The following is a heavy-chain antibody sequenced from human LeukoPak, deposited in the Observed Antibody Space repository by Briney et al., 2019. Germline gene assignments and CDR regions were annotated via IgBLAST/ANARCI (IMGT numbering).Heavy chain of an antibody. Sequence: PGGSLRLSCAASGLTFRNFWMSWVRQAPGKGLEWVANINEDGSEKYYVDSVKGRFTISRDNAKNSLYLQMNSLRAEDTAVYYCARDRPYYDILTGQYYYYMDVWGKGTTVTVPS. D-gene: IGHD3-9*01. CDR1: GLTFRNFW. CDR2: INEDGSEK. J-gene: IGHJ6*03. V-gene: IGHV3-7*01. CDR3: ARDRPYYDILTGQYYYYMDV.